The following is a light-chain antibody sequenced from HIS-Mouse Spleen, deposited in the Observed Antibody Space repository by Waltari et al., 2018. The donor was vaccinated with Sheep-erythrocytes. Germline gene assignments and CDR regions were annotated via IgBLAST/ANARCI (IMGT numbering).Light chain of an antibody. J-gene: IGLJ2*01. V-gene: IGLV3-21*03. CDR2: DDS. Sequence: SYVLTQPPSVSVAPGKTARITCGGNNIGSKSVHWYQQKPGQAPVLGVYDDSDRPPGIPERFSGSNSGNTATLTISRVEAGDEADYYCQVWKGFGGGTKLTVL. CDR3: QVWKG. CDR1: NIGSKS.